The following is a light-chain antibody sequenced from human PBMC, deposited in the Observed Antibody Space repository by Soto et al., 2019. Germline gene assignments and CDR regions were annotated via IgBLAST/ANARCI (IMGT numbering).Light chain of an antibody. CDR3: QQYNNWPLT. CDR1: QSINNN. CDR2: GAS. V-gene: IGKV3-15*01. Sequence: EIVMTQSPATLSVSPGERATLSCRASQSINNNLAWYQQKPGQGPRLLIYGASSRATGIPARFSGSGSGTGFTLTISSLQSEDFAIYYCQQYNNWPLTSGGGTKVEIK. J-gene: IGKJ4*01.